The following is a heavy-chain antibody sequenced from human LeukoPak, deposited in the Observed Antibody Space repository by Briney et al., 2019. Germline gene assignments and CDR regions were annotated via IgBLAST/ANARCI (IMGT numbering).Heavy chain of an antibody. V-gene: IGHV1-2*02. D-gene: IGHD1-7*01. CDR3: ARGGIARYNWNYGY. Sequence: ASVKVSCEASGYTFTGYYMHWVRQAPGQGLEWLGWINPNSGGTNYAQKFQGRVTMTRGTSISTAYMELSRLRSDDTAVYYCARGGIARYNWNYGYWGQGTLVTVSS. CDR2: INPNSGGT. CDR1: GYTFTGYY. J-gene: IGHJ4*02.